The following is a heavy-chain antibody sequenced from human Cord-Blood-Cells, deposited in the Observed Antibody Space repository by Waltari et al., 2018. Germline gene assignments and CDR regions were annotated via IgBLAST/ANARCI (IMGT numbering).Heavy chain of an antibody. CDR1: GFTFSSYG. Sequence: QVQLVESGGGVVQPGRSLRLSCAAYGFTFSSYGMHWVRQAPGKGLGWVAVISYDGSNKYYADSVKGRFTISRDNSKNTLYLQMNSLRAEDTAVYYCAKPGITGTVYYFDYWGQGTLVTVSS. CDR2: ISYDGSNK. CDR3: AKPGITGTVYYFDY. D-gene: IGHD1-20*01. J-gene: IGHJ4*02. V-gene: IGHV3-30*18.